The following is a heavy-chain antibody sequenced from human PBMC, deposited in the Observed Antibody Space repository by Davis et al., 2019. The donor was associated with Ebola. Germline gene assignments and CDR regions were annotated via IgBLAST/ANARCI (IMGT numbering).Heavy chain of an antibody. Sequence: GESLKISCAASGFTFSSYAMHWVRQAPGKGLEWVAVISYDGNNKYYADSVKGRFTISRDNSKKTLYLQMNSLRAEDTAVYYCARSLSSGAGYWGQGTLVTVSS. J-gene: IGHJ4*02. V-gene: IGHV3-30-3*01. CDR1: GFTFSSYA. D-gene: IGHD3-22*01. CDR2: ISYDGNNK. CDR3: ARSLSSGAGY.